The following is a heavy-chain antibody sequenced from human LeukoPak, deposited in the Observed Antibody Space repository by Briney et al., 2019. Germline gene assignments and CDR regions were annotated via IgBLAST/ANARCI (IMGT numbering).Heavy chain of an antibody. J-gene: IGHJ4*02. CDR2: INPNSGGT. D-gene: IGHD2-15*01. CDR3: ARALTRAATVAPGY. Sequence: ASVKVSCKASGYTFTGYYMHWGRQAPGQGLEWMGWINPNSGGTNYAQKFQGWVTMTRDTSISTAYMELSRLRSDDTAVYYCARALTRAATVAPGYWGQGTLVTVFS. CDR1: GYTFTGYY. V-gene: IGHV1-2*04.